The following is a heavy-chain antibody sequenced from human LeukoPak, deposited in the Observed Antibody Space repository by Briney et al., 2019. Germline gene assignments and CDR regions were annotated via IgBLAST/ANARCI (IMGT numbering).Heavy chain of an antibody. D-gene: IGHD2-15*01. CDR2: VHFSGST. CDR1: SASVTSHH. V-gene: IGHV4-4*07. CDR3: ARDESSRDDSGGYHY. J-gene: IGHJ4*02. Sequence: PSETLTLTCAVSSASVTSHHWAWIRQPAGKGLEWVGRVHFSGSTNYNPSLKSRVAISLDKSKNELSLTLNSVSAADTAVYYCARDESSRDDSGGYHYWGRRVLDTV.